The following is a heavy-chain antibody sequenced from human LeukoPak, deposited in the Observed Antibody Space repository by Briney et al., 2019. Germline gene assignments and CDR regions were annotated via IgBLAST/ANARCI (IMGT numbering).Heavy chain of an antibody. CDR2: IYYSGST. D-gene: IGHD2-15*01. Sequence: PSEPLSLTRTVACGSASIGRYYWNWIRQPPGKVLEWIGYIYYSGSTNYNPSLKSRVTISVDTSKNQFSLKLSSVTAADTAVYFCARVAWSGGSCYVFDIWGQGTMVTVSS. CDR1: CGSASIGRYY. V-gene: IGHV4-61*01. J-gene: IGHJ3*02. CDR3: ARVAWSGGSCYVFDI.